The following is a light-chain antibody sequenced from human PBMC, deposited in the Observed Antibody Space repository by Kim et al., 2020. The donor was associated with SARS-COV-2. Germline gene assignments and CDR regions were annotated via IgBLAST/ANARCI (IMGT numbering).Light chain of an antibody. Sequence: ASVGDRVTITCRASQSISSWLAWYQQKPGKSPKLLIYDASSLESGVPSRFSGSGSGTEFTLTISSLQPDDFATYYCQQYNSYLLTFGGGTKVDIK. V-gene: IGKV1-5*01. CDR3: QQYNSYLLT. CDR2: DAS. CDR1: QSISSW. J-gene: IGKJ4*01.